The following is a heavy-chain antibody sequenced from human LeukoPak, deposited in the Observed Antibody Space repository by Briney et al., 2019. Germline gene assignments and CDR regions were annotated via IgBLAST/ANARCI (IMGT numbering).Heavy chain of an antibody. D-gene: IGHD2-15*01. CDR1: GYTFTSYA. V-gene: IGHV1-3*01. J-gene: IGHJ5*02. Sequence: ASVKVSCKASGYTFTSYAMHWVRQAPGQRLEWMGWINAGNGNTKYSQKFQGRVTITRDTSASTAYMELSSLRSEDTAVYYCARDPWDLGYCSGGSCYPGNNWFDPWGQRTLVTVSS. CDR2: INAGNGNT. CDR3: ARDPWDLGYCSGGSCYPGNNWFDP.